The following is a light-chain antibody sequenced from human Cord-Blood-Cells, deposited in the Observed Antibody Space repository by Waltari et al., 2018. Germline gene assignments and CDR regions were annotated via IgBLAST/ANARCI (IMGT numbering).Light chain of an antibody. CDR3: CSYAGSSTFVV. CDR2: EGS. Sequence: QSALTQPASVSGSPGQSITISCTGTSIAVGSYNLVSCYQQHPGKAPKLMIYEGSKRPSGVSNRFSGSKSGNTASLTISGLQAEDEADYYCCSYAGSSTFVVFGGGTKLTVL. CDR1: SIAVGSYNL. V-gene: IGLV2-23*03. J-gene: IGLJ2*01.